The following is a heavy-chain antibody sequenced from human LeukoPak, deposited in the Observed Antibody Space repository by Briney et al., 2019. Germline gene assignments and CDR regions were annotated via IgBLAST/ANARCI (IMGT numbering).Heavy chain of an antibody. Sequence: ASVKVSCKASGYTFTSYYMHWVRQAPGQGLEWMGWINPNSGGTNYAQKFQGRVTMTRDTSISTAYMELSRLRSDDTAVYYCARAAVADSEFDYWGQGTLVTVSS. D-gene: IGHD6-19*01. J-gene: IGHJ4*02. CDR2: INPNSGGT. V-gene: IGHV1-2*02. CDR1: GYTFTSYY. CDR3: ARAAVADSEFDY.